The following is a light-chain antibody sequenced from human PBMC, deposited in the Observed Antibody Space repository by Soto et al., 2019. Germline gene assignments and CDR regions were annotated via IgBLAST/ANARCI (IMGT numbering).Light chain of an antibody. J-gene: IGKJ2*01. CDR3: QQSYSAPYT. CDR1: QSISSY. V-gene: IGKV1-39*01. Sequence: DIQMPQSPSSLSASVGDRVTITCRASQSISSYLNWYQQKPGKAPKLLIYAASSFQSGVPSRFSGSGSGTDFTLTISSLQPEDFATYYCQQSYSAPYTFGQGTKLEIK. CDR2: AAS.